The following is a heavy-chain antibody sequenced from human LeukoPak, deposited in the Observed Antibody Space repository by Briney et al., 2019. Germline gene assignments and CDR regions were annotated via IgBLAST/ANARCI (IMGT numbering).Heavy chain of an antibody. CDR1: GGTFSSYA. D-gene: IGHD3-22*01. Sequence: SVKVSCKASGGTFSSYAISWVRQAPGQGLEWMGGIIPIFGTANYAQKFQGRVTITADESTSTAYMELSSLRSEDTAVYYFASVTNYYYDSSGYYDYWGQGTLVTVSS. V-gene: IGHV1-69*01. J-gene: IGHJ4*02. CDR3: ASVTNYYYDSSGYYDY. CDR2: IIPIFGTA.